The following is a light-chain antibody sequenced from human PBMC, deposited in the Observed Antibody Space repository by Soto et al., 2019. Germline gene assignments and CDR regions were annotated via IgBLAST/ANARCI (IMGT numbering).Light chain of an antibody. Sequence: DIQMTQSPSTLSASIGDTVTISCRARQSIYKWLAWYQQKPQKAPKVLIFEAAGLESGVSSRFRGSRSGTEFTLTISGLQPDDLATYYCQQYNSFPLTFGGGTTVEL. CDR2: EAA. V-gene: IGKV1-5*01. CDR1: QSIYKW. J-gene: IGKJ4*01. CDR3: QQYNSFPLT.